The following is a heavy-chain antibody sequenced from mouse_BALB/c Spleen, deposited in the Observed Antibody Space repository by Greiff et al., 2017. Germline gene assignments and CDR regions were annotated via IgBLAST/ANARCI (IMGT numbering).Heavy chain of an antibody. CDR3: AGGSSWLFDY. D-gene: IGHD1-1*01. CDR1: GDSITGGY. CDR2: ISYSGST. Sequence: EVKLVESGPSLVKPSQTLSLTCSVTGDSITGGYWNWIRKFPGNKLEYMGYISYSGSTYYNPSLKSRISITRDTSKNQYYLQLNSVTTEDTATYYCAGGSSWLFDYWGQGTTLTVSS. J-gene: IGHJ2*01. V-gene: IGHV3-8*02.